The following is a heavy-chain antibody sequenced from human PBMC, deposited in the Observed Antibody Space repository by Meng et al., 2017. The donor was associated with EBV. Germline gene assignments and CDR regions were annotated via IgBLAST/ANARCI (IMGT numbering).Heavy chain of an antibody. V-gene: IGHV1-69*12. D-gene: IGHD4-17*01. CDR1: GGIRRCFA. J-gene: IGHJ4*02. Sequence: VQLVPSGAEVKQPGSSVKVSFTAFGGIRRCFAISWVRQAPGQGLEWMGGIIPLFHTTNYAQKFQGRLHIIADESSATTYMELSSLRSEDTAIYYCASAEHYGDYVFEYWGQGTLVTVSS. CDR3: ASAEHYGDYVFEY. CDR2: IIPLFHTT.